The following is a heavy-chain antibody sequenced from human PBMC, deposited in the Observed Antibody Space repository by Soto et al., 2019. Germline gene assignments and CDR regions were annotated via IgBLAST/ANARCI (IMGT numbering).Heavy chain of an antibody. CDR3: ARDRYSYYDFWSGSLPYYYYGMDV. CDR2: INEDGSVQ. V-gene: IGHV3-7*01. J-gene: IGHJ6*02. Sequence: GGSLRLSCAASGFTFSSYWMTWVRQAPGRGLEWVANINEDGSVQGYVDSVKGRFTISRDNARNSLNLQMNSLRADDTAVYYCARDRYSYYDFWSGSLPYYYYGMDVWGQGTTVTVSS. CDR1: GFTFSSYW. D-gene: IGHD3-3*01.